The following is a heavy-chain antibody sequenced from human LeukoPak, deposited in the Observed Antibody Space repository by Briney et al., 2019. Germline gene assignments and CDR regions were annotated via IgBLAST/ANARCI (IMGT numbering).Heavy chain of an antibody. J-gene: IGHJ4*02. CDR3: ARVDSGTSGSFDY. CDR1: GFTFSIYD. D-gene: IGHD3-10*01. V-gene: IGHV3-7*04. Sequence: PGGSLRLSCAASGFTFSIYDMNWVRQVPGKGLEWVANIKQDGGEKYYVDSVKGRFTISRDNAKNSLYLQLNSLRAEDTAVYYCARVDSGTSGSFDYWGQGTLVTVSS. CDR2: IKQDGGEK.